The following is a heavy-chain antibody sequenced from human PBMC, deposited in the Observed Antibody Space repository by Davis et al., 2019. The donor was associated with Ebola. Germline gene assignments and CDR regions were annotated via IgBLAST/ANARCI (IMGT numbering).Heavy chain of an antibody. V-gene: IGHV1-18*01. Sequence: ASVKVSCKASGYTFTSYGISWVRQAPGQGLEWMGWISAYNGNTNYAQKLQGRVTMTTDTSTSTAYMELRSLRSEDTAVYYCARAPLGYCSGGSCYPNWFDPWGQGTLVTVSS. D-gene: IGHD2-15*01. CDR2: ISAYNGNT. CDR1: GYTFTSYG. J-gene: IGHJ5*02. CDR3: ARAPLGYCSGGSCYPNWFDP.